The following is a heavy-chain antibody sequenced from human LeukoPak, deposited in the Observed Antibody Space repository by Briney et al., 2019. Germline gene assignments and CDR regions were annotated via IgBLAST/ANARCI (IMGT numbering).Heavy chain of an antibody. V-gene: IGHV1-18*01. CDR3: ARAGVGSSPYYYYGMDV. Sequence: ASVKVSCKASGYTFTSYGISWVRQAPGQGLEWMGWISAYNGNTNYAQKLQGRVTMTTDTSTSTAYMELRSLRSDDTAVYYCARAGVGSSPYYYYGMDVWGQGTTVTVSS. CDR2: ISAYNGNT. J-gene: IGHJ6*02. D-gene: IGHD1-26*01. CDR1: GYTFTSYG.